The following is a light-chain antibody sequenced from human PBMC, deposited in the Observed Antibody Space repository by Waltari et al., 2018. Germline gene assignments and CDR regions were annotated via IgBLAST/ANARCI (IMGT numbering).Light chain of an antibody. V-gene: IGLV3-19*01. CDR3: KSRDTSGKQFV. J-gene: IGLJ1*01. CDR2: GKN. CDR1: RLRSYF. Sequence: SSELTQDPAVSVALGQTVRITCQGDRLRSYFATWYQQKPGRAPVVVIYGKNHRPSGSPARFSGSTSGNTASLTITGAQAEDDADDYCKSRDTSGKQFVFGGGTKVTVL.